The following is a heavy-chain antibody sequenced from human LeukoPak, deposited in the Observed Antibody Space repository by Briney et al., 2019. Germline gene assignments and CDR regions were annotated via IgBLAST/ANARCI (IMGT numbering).Heavy chain of an antibody. V-gene: IGHV1-18*01. D-gene: IGHD3-22*01. CDR1: GYTFTSYG. CDR3: ARDPLYYYDSSGYSDY. J-gene: IGHJ4*02. CDR2: ISAYNGNT. Sequence: ASVKVSCKASGYTFTSYGISWVRQAPGQGLEWMGWISAYNGNTNYAQKLQGRVTMTTDTSTSTAYMEPRSLRSDDTAVYYCARDPLYYYDSSGYSDYWGQGTLVTVSS.